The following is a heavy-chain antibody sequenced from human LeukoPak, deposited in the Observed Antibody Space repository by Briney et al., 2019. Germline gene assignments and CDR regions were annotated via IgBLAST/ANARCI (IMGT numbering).Heavy chain of an antibody. CDR3: ARGSSGWYRGWFDP. CDR2: IYYSGST. CDR1: GGSISFYY. D-gene: IGHD6-19*01. V-gene: IGHV4-59*01. J-gene: IGHJ5*02. Sequence: SETLSLTCTVSGGSISFYYWSWIRQPPGKGLEWIGYIYYSGSTNYNPSLKSRVTISVDTSKNQFSLKLSSVTAADTAVYYCARGSSGWYRGWFDPWGQGTLVTVSS.